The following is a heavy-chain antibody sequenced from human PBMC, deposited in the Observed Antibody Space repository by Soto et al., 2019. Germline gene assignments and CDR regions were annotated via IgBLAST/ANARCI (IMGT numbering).Heavy chain of an antibody. CDR2: IYYSGST. CDR3: ARGYYYDILTGPQGAFDY. D-gene: IGHD3-9*01. J-gene: IGHJ4*02. Sequence: SETVSLTCTVSGGSVSSGSYYWSWIRQPPGKGLEWIGYIYYSGSTNYNPSLKSRVTISVDTSKNQFSLKLSSVTAADTAVYYCARGYYYDILTGPQGAFDYWGQGTLVTVSS. CDR1: GGSVSSGSYY. V-gene: IGHV4-61*01.